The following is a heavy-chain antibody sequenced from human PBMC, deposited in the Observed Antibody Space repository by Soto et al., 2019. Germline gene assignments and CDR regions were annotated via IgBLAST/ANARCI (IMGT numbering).Heavy chain of an antibody. V-gene: IGHV3-7*04. CDR3: ATDLNWEQY. CDR1: GFTFGTYW. CDR2: IKPDGSER. Sequence: EVQLVESGGGLVQPGGSLRLSCAASGFTFGTYWMTWVRQAPGKGLECVGNIKPDGSERYYVDSVKGRFTISRDKAKNSIYLHMNGLRAEDTAVYYCATDLNWEQYWGQGTVVNVSS. J-gene: IGHJ4*02. D-gene: IGHD7-27*01.